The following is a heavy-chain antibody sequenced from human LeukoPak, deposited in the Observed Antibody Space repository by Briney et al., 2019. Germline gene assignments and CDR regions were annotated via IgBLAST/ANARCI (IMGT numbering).Heavy chain of an antibody. J-gene: IGHJ6*03. V-gene: IGHV3-30*02. CDR1: GFTFSSYG. CDR3: AKGYGWGASYYYYYMDV. Sequence: PGGSLRLSCGASGFTFSSYGMHWLRQAPGKGLEWVAFIRYDGSNKYYADSVKGRFTISRDNSKNTLYLQMNSLRAEDTAVYYCAKGYGWGASYYYYYMDVWGKGTTVTISS. D-gene: IGHD3-16*01. CDR2: IRYDGSNK.